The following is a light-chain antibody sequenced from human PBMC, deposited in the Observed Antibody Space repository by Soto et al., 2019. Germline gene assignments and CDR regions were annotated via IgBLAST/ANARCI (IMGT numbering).Light chain of an antibody. Sequence: QSALTQPASVSGSPGQSITISCTGTTSDVGGYNYVSWYQQHPGKAPKLMIYEVSNRPSGVSNRFSGSKSGNTASLTISGLQAEDEADYYCSSYTSSGTLIFGGGTQLPS. J-gene: IGLJ2*01. CDR3: SSYTSSGTLI. CDR1: TSDVGGYNY. V-gene: IGLV2-14*01. CDR2: EVS.